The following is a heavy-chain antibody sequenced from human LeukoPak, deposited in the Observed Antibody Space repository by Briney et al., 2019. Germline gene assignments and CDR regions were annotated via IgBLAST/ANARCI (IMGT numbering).Heavy chain of an antibody. D-gene: IGHD2-2*01. CDR3: ARVYCSSTSCSLRGYYYYCMDV. CDR2: IYHSGST. CDR1: GGPITNFY. V-gene: IGHV4-59*01. J-gene: IGHJ6*03. Sequence: PSETLSLTCTVSGGPITNFYWTWIRQSPGKGLEWIGYIYHSGSTTYNPSLKSRVTISVDTSKNQFSLKLSSVTPADTAVYYCARVYCSSTSCSLRGYYYYCMDVWGKGTTVTVSS.